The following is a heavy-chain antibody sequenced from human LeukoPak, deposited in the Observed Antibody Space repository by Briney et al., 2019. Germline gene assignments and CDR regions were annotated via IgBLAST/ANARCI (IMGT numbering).Heavy chain of an antibody. V-gene: IGHV3-48*03. CDR3: ARIGAGSSRDY. D-gene: IGHD6-13*01. Sequence: PGGSLRLSCAHSGFTFSSYEMNWVRQAPGKGLEWISYITTSGTSTYYADSLKGRFTISRDNAKNSLYLQMNSLRAEDTAVYYCARIGAGSSRDYWGQGTLVTVSS. CDR2: ITTSGTST. J-gene: IGHJ4*02. CDR1: GFTFSSYE.